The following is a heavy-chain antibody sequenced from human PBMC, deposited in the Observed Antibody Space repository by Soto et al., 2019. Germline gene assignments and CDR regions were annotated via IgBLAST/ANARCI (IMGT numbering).Heavy chain of an antibody. J-gene: IGHJ6*02. V-gene: IGHV1-69*13. D-gene: IGHD2-15*01. Sequence: ASVEVSCKASGGTFSTHASIWVRQAPGHGLEWMGVIIPIYGTTYYTQKFQGRVTITADEPTSTAFMELSSLKSEDTAVFYCARGYCSGGNCYSGMDVWGQGTMVTVSS. CDR2: IIPIYGTT. CDR3: ARGYCSGGNCYSGMDV. CDR1: GGTFSTHA.